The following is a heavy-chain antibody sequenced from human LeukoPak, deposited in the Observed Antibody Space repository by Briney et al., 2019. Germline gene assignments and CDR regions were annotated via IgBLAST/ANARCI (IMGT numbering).Heavy chain of an antibody. Sequence: GGSLRLSCAASGFTFSSYSMNWVRQAPGKGLEWVSSISSSSSYIYYADSVKGRFTISRDNAKNSLYLQMNSLRAEDTAVYYCARDAVNDAFDIWGQGTMVTVSS. CDR3: ARDAVNDAFDI. CDR1: GFTFSSYS. CDR2: ISSSSSYI. V-gene: IGHV3-21*01. D-gene: IGHD6-19*01. J-gene: IGHJ3*02.